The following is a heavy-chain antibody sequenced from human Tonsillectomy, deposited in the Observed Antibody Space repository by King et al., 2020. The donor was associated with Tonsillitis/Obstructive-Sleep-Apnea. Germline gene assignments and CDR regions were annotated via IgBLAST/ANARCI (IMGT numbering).Heavy chain of an antibody. D-gene: IGHD2-2*01. CDR3: ARQGCSSTTCYAHWFDP. CDR2: IYHSGST. J-gene: IGHJ5*02. Sequence: VQLQESGPGLVKPSGTLSLNCAVSGGSISSSNWWSWVRQPPGKGLEWIGEIYHSGSTNYSPSLKSRVTISMDKPKNQFSLRLTSVTAADTAVYYCARQGCSSTTCYAHWFDPWGRGTQVTVSS. V-gene: IGHV4-4*02. CDR1: GGSISSSNW.